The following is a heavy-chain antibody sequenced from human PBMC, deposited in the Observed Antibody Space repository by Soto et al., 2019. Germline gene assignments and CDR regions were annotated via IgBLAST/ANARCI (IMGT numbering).Heavy chain of an antibody. J-gene: IGHJ5*02. CDR1: GFSFTGYY. Sequence: SVKVSCKASGFSFTGYYIHWLRQAPGQGLEWMGWINTHSGGTEYAQKFQGRVTLTRDTSIATAYLTLTSLTSDDTALYYCAKDLTRQLAYWLDPWGQGTQVTVSS. CDR3: AKDLTRQLAYWLDP. V-gene: IGHV1-2*02. D-gene: IGHD6-6*01. CDR2: INTHSGGT.